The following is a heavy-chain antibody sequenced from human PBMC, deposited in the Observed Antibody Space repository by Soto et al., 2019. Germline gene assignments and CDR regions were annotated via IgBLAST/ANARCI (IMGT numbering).Heavy chain of an antibody. CDR1: GFTFSSYA. V-gene: IGHV3-30-3*01. Sequence: GGSLRLSCAASGFTFSSYAMHWVRQAPGKGLEWVAVISYDGSNKYYADSVKGRFTISRDNSKNTLYLQMNSLRAEDTAVYYCARDLLVTTSAYYYYYGMDVWGQGTTVTVSS. D-gene: IGHD4-17*01. J-gene: IGHJ6*02. CDR2: ISYDGSNK. CDR3: ARDLLVTTSAYYYYYGMDV.